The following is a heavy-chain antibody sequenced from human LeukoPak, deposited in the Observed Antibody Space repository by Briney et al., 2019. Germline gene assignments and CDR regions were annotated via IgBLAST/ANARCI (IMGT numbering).Heavy chain of an antibody. CDR1: GFTFSSYD. J-gene: IGHJ4*02. D-gene: IGHD5-18*01. CDR3: ASDRPRRGYSYGYYFDY. V-gene: IGHV3-13*01. CDR2: IGTAGDT. Sequence: GGSLRLSCAASGFTFSSYDMHWVRQPTGKGLEWVSGIGTAGDTFYSGSVKGRFTISRESAKNSLYLQMNSLRAGDTAVYYCASDRPRRGYSYGYYFDYWGQGTLVTVSS.